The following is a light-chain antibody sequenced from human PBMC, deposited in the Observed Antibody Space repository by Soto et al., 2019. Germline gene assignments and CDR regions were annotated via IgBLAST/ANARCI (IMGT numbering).Light chain of an antibody. J-gene: IGLJ1*01. V-gene: IGLV2-14*01. CDR3: GSYASSSTLYV. CDR1: SSDVGGYNY. CDR2: DVS. Sequence: QSALTQPASVSGSPGQSITISCTGTSSDVGGYNYVSWYQQHSGKAPKLMIYDVSNRPSGVSNRFSGSKSGNTASLTISGLQADDEADYYCGSYASSSTLYVFGTGTKLTVL.